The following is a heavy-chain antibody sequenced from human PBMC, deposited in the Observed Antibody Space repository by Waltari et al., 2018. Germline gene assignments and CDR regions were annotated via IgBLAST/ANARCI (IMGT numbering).Heavy chain of an antibody. CDR2: INHSGST. J-gene: IGHJ6*02. CDR1: GGSFSGYY. Sequence: QVQLQQWGAGLLKPSETLSLTCAVYGGSFSGYYWSWIRQPPGKGLEWIGEINHSGSTNYNPSLKSRVTISVDTSKNQFSLKLSSVTAADTAVYYCARGRGWKPYYYYYGMDVWGQGTTVTVSS. V-gene: IGHV4-34*01. D-gene: IGHD1-1*01. CDR3: ARGRGWKPYYYYYGMDV.